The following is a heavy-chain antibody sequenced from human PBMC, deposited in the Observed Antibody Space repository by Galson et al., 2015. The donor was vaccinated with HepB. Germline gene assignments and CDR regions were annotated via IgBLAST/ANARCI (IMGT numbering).Heavy chain of an antibody. CDR1: GGTFSSYA. J-gene: IGHJ5*02. V-gene: IGHV3-30-3*01. CDR2: ISYDGSNK. Sequence: SCKASGGTFSSYAMHWVRQAPGKGLEWVAVISYDGSNKYYADSVKGRFTISRDNSKNTLYLQMNSLRAEDTAVYYCARERDDFWSGYYVFDPWGQGTLVTVSS. D-gene: IGHD3-3*01. CDR3: ARERDDFWSGYYVFDP.